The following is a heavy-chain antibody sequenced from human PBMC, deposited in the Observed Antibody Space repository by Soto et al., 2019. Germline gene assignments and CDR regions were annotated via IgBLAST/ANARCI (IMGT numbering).Heavy chain of an antibody. V-gene: IGHV3-30*18. CDR3: AKVGSGSYFVYYYYDMDV. D-gene: IGHD1-26*01. CDR2: ISYDGSNK. J-gene: IGHJ6*02. CDR1: GFTFSSYG. Sequence: GGSLRLSCAASGFTFSSYGMHRVRQAPGKGLEWMAVISYDGSNKYYADSVKGRFTISRDNSKNTLYLQMNSLRAEDTAVYYCAKVGSGSYFVYYYYDMDVWGQWTTVTVS.